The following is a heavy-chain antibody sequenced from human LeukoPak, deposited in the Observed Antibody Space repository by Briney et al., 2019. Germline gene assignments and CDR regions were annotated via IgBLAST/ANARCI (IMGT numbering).Heavy chain of an antibody. D-gene: IGHD3-22*01. CDR1: GFTFSSYG. Sequence: GGSLRLSCAASGFTFSSYGMHWVRQAPGKGLEWVAVISYDGSNKYYADSVKGRFTISRDNSKNTLYLQMNSLRAEDTAVYYCARDPSNYDSSGYSLDYWGQGTLVTVSS. V-gene: IGHV3-30*03. J-gene: IGHJ4*02. CDR2: ISYDGSNK. CDR3: ARDPSNYDSSGYSLDY.